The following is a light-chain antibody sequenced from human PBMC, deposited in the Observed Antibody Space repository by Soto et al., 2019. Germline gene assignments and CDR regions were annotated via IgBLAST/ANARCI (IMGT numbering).Light chain of an antibody. V-gene: IGLV2-8*01. CDR3: SSYAGSNNLV. J-gene: IGLJ1*01. Sequence: QSALTPPPSASGSPGQPVTLSCTGTSSDVGGYNYVSWYQQHAGKAPKLMIYEVSKRPSGVPDRFSGSKSGNTASLTVSGLQAEDEADYYCSSYAGSNNLVFGTGTKLTVL. CDR1: SSDVGGYNY. CDR2: EVS.